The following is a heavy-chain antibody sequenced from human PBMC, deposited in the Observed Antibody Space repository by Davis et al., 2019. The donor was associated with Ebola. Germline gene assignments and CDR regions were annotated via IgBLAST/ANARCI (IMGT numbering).Heavy chain of an antibody. CDR3: AREELWFGELLFGWFDP. Sequence: GESLKISCGVSGLPFSAYFMDWVRLTPGTGLEWVANIKQDGSEKYYVDSVKGRFTISRDNAKNSLYLQMNSLRAEDTAVYYCAREELWFGELLFGWFDPWGQGTLVTVSS. V-gene: IGHV3-7*03. CDR1: GLPFSAYF. D-gene: IGHD3-10*01. J-gene: IGHJ5*02. CDR2: IKQDGSEK.